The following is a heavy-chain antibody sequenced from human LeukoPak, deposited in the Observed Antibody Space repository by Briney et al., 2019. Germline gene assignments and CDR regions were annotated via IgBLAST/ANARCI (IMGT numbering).Heavy chain of an antibody. D-gene: IGHD3-3*01. J-gene: IGHJ5*02. Sequence: SETLSLTCTVSGVSISSYYWSWIRQPAGKGLEWIGRIYTSGRTNYNPSLKSRVPTSVDTSKNQCSLNLSSVTAADTAVYYCARALGYYDFWSGSSSPSNWFDPWGQGTLVTVSS. CDR2: IYTSGRT. V-gene: IGHV4-4*07. CDR1: GVSISSYY. CDR3: ARALGYYDFWSGSSSPSNWFDP.